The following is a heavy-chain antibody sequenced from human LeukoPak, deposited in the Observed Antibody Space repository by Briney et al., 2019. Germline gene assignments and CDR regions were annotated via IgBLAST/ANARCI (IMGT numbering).Heavy chain of an antibody. Sequence: PGGSLRLSCAKPGLTFSSYTMKWVRQATGKGLEWVSFITSGSSYIYYADSVKGRFTISRDNAKSSLYLQMNSLRAEDTAVYYCARGMGSGTYYFNYWGQGTLVTVSS. V-gene: IGHV3-21*01. CDR1: GLTFSSYT. J-gene: IGHJ4*02. CDR3: ARGMGSGTYYFNY. CDR2: ITSGSSYI. D-gene: IGHD1-26*01.